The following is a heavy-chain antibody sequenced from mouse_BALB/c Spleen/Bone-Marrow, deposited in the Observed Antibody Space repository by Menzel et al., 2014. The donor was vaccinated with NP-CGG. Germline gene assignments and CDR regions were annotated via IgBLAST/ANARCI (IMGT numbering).Heavy chain of an antibody. CDR1: GYSFTSYW. CDR2: IDPSDSET. V-gene: IGHV1S126*01. Sequence: VQLQQSGPQLVRPGASVKISCKASGYSFTSYWMHWVKQRPGQGLEWIGMIDPSDSETKLNQKFKDKATLTVDKSSSTGYLQLSSPTSEGSAVYYCGRRDNAAFAYWGQGTLVTVSA. J-gene: IGHJ3*01. CDR3: GRRDNAAFAY. D-gene: IGHD1-3*01.